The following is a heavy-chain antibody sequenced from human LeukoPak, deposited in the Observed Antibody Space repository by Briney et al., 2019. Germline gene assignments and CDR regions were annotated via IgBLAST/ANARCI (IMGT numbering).Heavy chain of an antibody. V-gene: IGHV3-23*01. CDR3: AKDSPITGTTIGAGG. J-gene: IGHJ4*02. CDR2: ISGSGGST. D-gene: IGHD1-7*01. Sequence: GGSLRLSCAASGFTFSSYAVSWVRQAPGKGLEWVSAISGSGGSTYYADSVKGRFTISRDNSKNTLYLQMNSLRAEDTAVYYCAKDSPITGTTIGAGGRGQGTLVTVSS. CDR1: GFTFSSYA.